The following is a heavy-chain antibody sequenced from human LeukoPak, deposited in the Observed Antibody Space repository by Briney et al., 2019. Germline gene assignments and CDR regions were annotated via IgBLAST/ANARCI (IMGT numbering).Heavy chain of an antibody. CDR1: GFTFSSYW. CDR2: INSDGSST. Sequence: GGSLRLSCAASGFTFSSYWIHWVRQAPGKGLVWVSRINSDGSSTSYADSVKGRFTISRDNAKNSLYLQMSSLTAEDTALYYCVRDQGYDGRGNYYPYHFDCWGQGTLVTVSS. V-gene: IGHV3-74*01. D-gene: IGHD3-22*01. CDR3: VRDQGYDGRGNYYPYHFDC. J-gene: IGHJ4*02.